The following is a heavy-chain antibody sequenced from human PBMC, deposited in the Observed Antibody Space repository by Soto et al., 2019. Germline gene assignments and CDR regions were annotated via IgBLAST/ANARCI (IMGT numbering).Heavy chain of an antibody. CDR1: GVSIGIHF. CDR2: IYHTVNT. Sequence: SETLSLTCSVSGVSIGIHFWRWIRQAPGKGPELVGYIYHTVNTNYNPALKSRVTISMDTSENQLSLQLSSVTAADTAVYYCARLQYTVVTALDIWGQGTMVTVSS. V-gene: IGHV4-59*11. D-gene: IGHD2-15*01. J-gene: IGHJ3*02. CDR3: ARLQYTVVTALDI.